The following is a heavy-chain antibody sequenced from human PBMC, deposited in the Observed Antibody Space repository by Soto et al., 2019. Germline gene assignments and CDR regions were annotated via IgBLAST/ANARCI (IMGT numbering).Heavy chain of an antibody. Sequence: QVQLVQSGAEARKPGASVKVSCKATGYTFSNYGVSWVRQGPGQGLEWMGWSGPYHGNTNYAEKFKGRVTLTTDTSTTTAYMELTSLRSDDTAVYYCARDRDAFYTHWGQGTLVTVSS. J-gene: IGHJ4*02. CDR2: SGPYHGNT. CDR3: ARDRDAFYTH. V-gene: IGHV1-18*01. D-gene: IGHD3-16*01. CDR1: GYTFSNYG.